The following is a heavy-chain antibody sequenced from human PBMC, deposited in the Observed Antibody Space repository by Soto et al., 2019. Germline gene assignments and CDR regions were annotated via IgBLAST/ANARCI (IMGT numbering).Heavy chain of an antibody. CDR2: ISHDGSNT. CDR1: GFTFSAYG. J-gene: IGHJ2*01. D-gene: IGHD3-10*01. Sequence: GGSLRLSCAASGFTFSAYGIHWVRQAPGKGLEWVAVISHDGSNTNYADSVKGRFTFSRDNSKDTVYLQMNSLRAEDTAVYYCAKDTYYYGSGSCRSWGRGTLVTVSS. CDR3: AKDTYYYGSGSCRS. V-gene: IGHV3-30*18.